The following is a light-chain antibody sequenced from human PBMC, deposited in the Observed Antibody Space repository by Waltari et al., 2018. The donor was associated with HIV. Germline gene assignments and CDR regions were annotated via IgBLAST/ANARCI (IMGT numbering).Light chain of an antibody. Sequence: QSVLTQAPSASGTPGQRVTLSCSGTNSNIRSTSVSWYQQVPGGAPKLLIYRNNQRPSGVPDRFSGSKSVTSASLAISGLRSEDEADYYCAAWDDSLSGLVFGGRTKLTVL. CDR2: RNN. J-gene: IGLJ2*01. CDR1: NSNIRSTS. CDR3: AAWDDSLSGLV. V-gene: IGLV1-47*01.